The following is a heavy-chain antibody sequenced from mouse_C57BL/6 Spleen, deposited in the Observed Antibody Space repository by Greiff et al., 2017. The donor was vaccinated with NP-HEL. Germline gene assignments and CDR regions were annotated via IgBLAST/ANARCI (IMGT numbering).Heavy chain of an antibody. CDR1: GFTFTDYY. J-gene: IGHJ2*01. V-gene: IGHV7-3*01. D-gene: IGHD1-1*01. CDR3: ARYTTVVASYYFDY. CDR2: IRNKANGYTT. Sequence: EVHLVESGGGLVQPGGSLSLSCAASGFTFTDYYMSWVRQPPGKALEWLGFIRNKANGYTTEYSASVKGRFTISRDNSKSILYLQMNALRAEDSATYYCARYTTVVASYYFDYWGQGTTLTVSS.